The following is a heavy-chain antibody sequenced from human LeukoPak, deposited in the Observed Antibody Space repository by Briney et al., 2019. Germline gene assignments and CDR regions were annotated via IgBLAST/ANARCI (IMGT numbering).Heavy chain of an antibody. CDR2: IYSGGST. J-gene: IGHJ4*02. Sequence: GSLRLSCAASGFTVSSNYMSWVRQAPGKGLGWVSVIYSGGSTYYADSVKGRFTISRDNSKNTLYLQMNSLRAEDTAVYYCARAHYYYGSGSYSWGQGTLVTVSS. V-gene: IGHV3-66*01. CDR1: GFTVSSNY. D-gene: IGHD3-10*01. CDR3: ARAHYYYGSGSYS.